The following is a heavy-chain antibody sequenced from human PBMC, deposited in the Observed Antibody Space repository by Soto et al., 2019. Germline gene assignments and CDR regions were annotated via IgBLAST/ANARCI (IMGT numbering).Heavy chain of an antibody. D-gene: IGHD2-2*01. Sequence: GGSLRLSCAASGFTVSSNYMSWVRQAPGKGLEWVSAISSSSRITYYADSVKGRFTVSRDNAKNSLYLQMNSLRDEDTAVYYCARDQDIVVAPGAYGMDVWGQGTTVTVS. CDR1: GFTVSSNY. V-gene: IGHV3-48*02. J-gene: IGHJ6*02. CDR2: ISSSSRIT. CDR3: ARDQDIVVAPGAYGMDV.